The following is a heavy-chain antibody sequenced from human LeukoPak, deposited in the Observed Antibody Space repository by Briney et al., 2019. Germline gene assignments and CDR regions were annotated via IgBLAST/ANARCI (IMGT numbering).Heavy chain of an antibody. V-gene: IGHV3-30-3*01. Sequence: QPGGSLRLSCAASGFTFSSYAMHWVRQAPGKGLEWVAVISYDGSNKYYADSVKGRFTISRDNSKNTLYLQMNSLRAEDTAVYYCARVGDILTGYHPLPLDYWGQGTLVTVSS. J-gene: IGHJ4*02. D-gene: IGHD3-9*01. CDR2: ISYDGSNK. CDR3: ARVGDILTGYHPLPLDY. CDR1: GFTFSSYA.